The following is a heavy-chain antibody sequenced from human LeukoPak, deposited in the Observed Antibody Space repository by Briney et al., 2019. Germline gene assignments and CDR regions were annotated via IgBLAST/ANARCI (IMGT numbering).Heavy chain of an antibody. CDR1: VASISNYY. CDR2: IHSSGST. CDR3: ARLGSYSDH. J-gene: IGHJ4*02. V-gene: IGHV4-4*09. D-gene: IGHD1-26*01. Sequence: SETLSLTCAVSVASISNYYWSWIRQAPGKGLEWIGYIHSSGSTHYNPSLKSRVTTSLDTSKNQFSLKLSSVTAADTAVYYCARLGSYSDHWGQGTLVTVSS.